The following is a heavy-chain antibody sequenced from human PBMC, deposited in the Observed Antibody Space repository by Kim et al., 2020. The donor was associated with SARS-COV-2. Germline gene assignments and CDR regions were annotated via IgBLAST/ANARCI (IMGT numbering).Heavy chain of an antibody. Sequence: SQTLSLTCAISGDSVSRNNAAWHWIRQSPSRGLEWLGRTYYWSKWFHDYGISVKSRITINPDTSKNEFSLHLNSLTPDDTAVYYCAGGGAGYSSSYYTHWGHGTLVTVSS. D-gene: IGHD6-13*01. CDR3: AGGGAGYSSSYYTH. J-gene: IGHJ4*01. V-gene: IGHV6-1*01. CDR2: TYYWSKWFH. CDR1: GDSVSRNNAA.